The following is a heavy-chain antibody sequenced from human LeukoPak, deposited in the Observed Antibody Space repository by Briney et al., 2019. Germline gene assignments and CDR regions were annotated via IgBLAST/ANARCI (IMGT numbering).Heavy chain of an antibody. V-gene: IGHV4-30-2*01. CDR1: GGSISSGGYS. CDR2: IYHSGST. D-gene: IGHD3-10*01. CDR3: ASSTKYYYGSGSYYNYFDY. Sequence: PSETLSLTCTVSGGSISSGGYSWSWIRQPPGKGLEWIGYIYHSGSTYYNPSLKSRVTISVDRSKNQFSLKLSSVTAADTAVYYCASSTKYYYGSGSYYNYFDYWGQGTLVTVSS. J-gene: IGHJ4*02.